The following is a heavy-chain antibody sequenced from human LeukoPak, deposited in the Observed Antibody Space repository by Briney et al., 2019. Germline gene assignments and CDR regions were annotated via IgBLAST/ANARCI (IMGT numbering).Heavy chain of an antibody. V-gene: IGHV3-49*03. CDR3: TRDRVAAHLFYYYYMDV. J-gene: IGHJ6*03. CDR1: GFTFGDYA. CDR2: IRSKAYGGTT. D-gene: IGHD6-6*01. Sequence: GGSLRLSCTASGFTFGDYAMGWFRQAPGKGLEWVGFIRSKAYGGTTEYAASVKGRFTISRDDSKSIAYLQMNSLKTEDTAVYYCTRDRVAAHLFYYYYMDVWGKGTTVTVSS.